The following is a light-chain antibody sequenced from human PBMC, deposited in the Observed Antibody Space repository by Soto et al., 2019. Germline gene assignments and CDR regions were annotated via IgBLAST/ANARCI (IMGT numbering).Light chain of an antibody. J-gene: IGLJ3*02. V-gene: IGLV1-47*01. Sequence: QSVLTQPPSAYATPGQRGTISCSGSNSNIGNNYVYWFRQLPGTAPKLLIYRNDRRPSGVPDRFSGSKSGASASLAISGLRSDDEADYYCAVWDDTLSSLVFGGGTKLPVL. CDR1: NSNIGNNY. CDR3: AVWDDTLSSLV. CDR2: RND.